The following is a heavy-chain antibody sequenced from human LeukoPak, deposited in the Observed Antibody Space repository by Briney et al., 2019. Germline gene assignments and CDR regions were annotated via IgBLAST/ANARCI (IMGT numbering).Heavy chain of an antibody. CDR1: GGSISSSGDY. CDR2: IYYSGST. Sequence: SETLSLTCTVSGGSISSSGDYWGWIRQPPGTGLEWIGTIYYSGSTYYNPSLKSRVTISVDTSKNQFSLKLSSVTAADTAVYYCARGAYYYDSSGYYRDWYFDLWGRGTLVTVSS. J-gene: IGHJ2*01. V-gene: IGHV4-39*07. D-gene: IGHD3-22*01. CDR3: ARGAYYYDSSGYYRDWYFDL.